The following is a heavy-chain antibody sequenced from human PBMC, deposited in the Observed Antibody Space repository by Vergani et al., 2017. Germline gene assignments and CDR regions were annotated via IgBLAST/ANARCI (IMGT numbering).Heavy chain of an antibody. J-gene: IGHJ4*02. CDR2: IRSDESRR. Sequence: QVQLVESGGGVVQPGGSLRLSCAASGFTFNSYGMHWVRQAPGKGLEWVASIRSDESRRYYGDSMEGPFTISRDNSKNTLYLQMKSVRPEDTAVYYCAKEGGGYCSGGTYYPEYWGQGTLVIVSS. V-gene: IGHV3-30*02. D-gene: IGHD2-15*01. CDR1: GFTFNSYG. CDR3: AKEGGGYCSGGTYYPEY.